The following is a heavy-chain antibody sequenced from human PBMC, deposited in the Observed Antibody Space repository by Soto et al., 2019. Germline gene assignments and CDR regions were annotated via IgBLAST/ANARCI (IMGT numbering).Heavy chain of an antibody. J-gene: IGHJ6*02. CDR2: ISGSGGST. V-gene: IGHV3-23*01. CDR3: AKDSAGIAAAGIYYYYGMDV. Sequence: PGGSLRLSCAASGFTFSSYAMSWVRQAPGKGLEWVSAISGSGGSTYYADSVKGRFTISRDNSKNTLYLQMNSLRAEDTAVYYCAKDSAGIAAAGIYYYYGMDVWGQGTTVTVS. CDR1: GFTFSSYA. D-gene: IGHD6-13*01.